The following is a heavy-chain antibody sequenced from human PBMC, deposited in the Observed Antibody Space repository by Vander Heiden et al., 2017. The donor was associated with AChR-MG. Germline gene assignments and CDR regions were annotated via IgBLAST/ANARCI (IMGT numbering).Heavy chain of an antibody. Sequence: QVQLVASGGGVVQPGRSLRLSCAASGFTFSSYGMHWVRQAPGKGLEWVAVIWYDGSNKYYADSVKGRFTISRDNSKNTLYLQMNSLRAEDTAVYYCARDCGVLLWFGEFNNWFDPWGQGTLVTVSS. CDR1: GFTFSSYG. CDR2: IWYDGSNK. J-gene: IGHJ5*02. CDR3: ARDCGVLLWFGEFNNWFDP. V-gene: IGHV3-33*01. D-gene: IGHD3-10*01.